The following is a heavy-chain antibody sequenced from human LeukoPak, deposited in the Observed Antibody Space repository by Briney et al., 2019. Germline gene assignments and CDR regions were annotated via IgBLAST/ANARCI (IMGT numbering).Heavy chain of an antibody. CDR2: ISSSGSTI. J-gene: IGHJ6*02. V-gene: IGHV3-11*01. Sequence: PGGPLRLSCAASGFTFSDYYMSWIRQAPGKGLEWVSYISSSGSTIYYADSVKGRFTISRDNAKNSLYLQMNSLRAEDTVVYYCASGGSYNYYYYYYGMDVWGQGTTVTVSS. CDR1: GFTFSDYY. D-gene: IGHD1-1*01. CDR3: ASGGSYNYYYYYYGMDV.